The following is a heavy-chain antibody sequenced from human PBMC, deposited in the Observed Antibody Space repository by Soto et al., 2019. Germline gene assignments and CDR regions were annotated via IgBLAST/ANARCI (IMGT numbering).Heavy chain of an antibody. Sequence: GASVKVSCKASGGTFSSYAISWVRQAPGQGLEWMGGIIPIFGTANYAQKFQGRVTITADESTSTAYMELSSLRSEDTAVYYCARTRDGYKYYYGMDVWGQGTTVTVSS. CDR2: IIPIFGTA. CDR3: ARTRDGYKYYYGMDV. D-gene: IGHD5-12*01. J-gene: IGHJ6*02. CDR1: GGTFSSYA. V-gene: IGHV1-69*13.